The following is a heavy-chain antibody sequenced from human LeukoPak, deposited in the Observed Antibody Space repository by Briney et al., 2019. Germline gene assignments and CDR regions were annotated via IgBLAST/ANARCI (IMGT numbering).Heavy chain of an antibody. CDR1: GFTFNTYT. CDR2: IKQDGSEK. Sequence: PGGSLRLSCAASGFTFNTYTMSWVRQAPGKGLEWVANIKQDGSEKYYVDSVKGRFTISRDNAKNSLYLQMNSLRAEDTAVYYCARDRHEGPDQSVWGQGTTVTVSS. CDR3: ARDRHEGPDQSV. V-gene: IGHV3-7*01. J-gene: IGHJ6*02.